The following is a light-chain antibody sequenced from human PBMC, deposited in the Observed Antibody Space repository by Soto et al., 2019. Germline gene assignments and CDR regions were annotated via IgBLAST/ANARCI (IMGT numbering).Light chain of an antibody. CDR3: QQYNNWPRT. V-gene: IGKV3-15*01. CDR1: RSVSSN. Sequence: EILMTQSPATLSVSPGDSATLSCRASRSVSSNLAWYQQKPGQAPRLLIYGASTRATGIPARFSGSGSGTEFTLTISSLQSEDFAVYYCQQYNNWPRTFGQGTKVDIK. J-gene: IGKJ1*01. CDR2: GAS.